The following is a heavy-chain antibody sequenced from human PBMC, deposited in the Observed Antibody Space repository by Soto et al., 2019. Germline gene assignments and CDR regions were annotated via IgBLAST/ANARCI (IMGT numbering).Heavy chain of an antibody. J-gene: IGHJ5*02. CDR2: INHSGST. V-gene: IGHV4-34*01. CDR3: ARGRDYYDSSGYYYVLAWFDP. D-gene: IGHD3-22*01. CDR1: GGSFSGYY. Sequence: SETLSLTCAVYGGSFSGYYWSWIRQPPGKGLEWIGEINHSGSTNYNPSLKSRVTISVDTSKNQFSLKLGSVTAADTAVYYCARGRDYYDSSGYYYVLAWFDPWGQGTLVTVSS.